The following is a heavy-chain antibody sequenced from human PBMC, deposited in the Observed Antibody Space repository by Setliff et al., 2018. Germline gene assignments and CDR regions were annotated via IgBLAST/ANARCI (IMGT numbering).Heavy chain of an antibody. CDR1: GFTFSDYY. CDR3: VSAPNPYYCDS. V-gene: IGHV3-11*01. Sequence: GGSLRLSCAASGFTFSDYYMSWIRQAPGKGLEWVSYISSSGSTIYYADSVKGRFTISRDNAKNSLYLQMNSLRAEDTAVYYCVSAPNPYYCDSWGQGTLVTVSS. CDR2: ISSSGSTI. J-gene: IGHJ4*02.